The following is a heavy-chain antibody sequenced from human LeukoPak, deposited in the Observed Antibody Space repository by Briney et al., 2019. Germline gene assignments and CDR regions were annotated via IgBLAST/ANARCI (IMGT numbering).Heavy chain of an antibody. J-gene: IGHJ4*02. D-gene: IGHD2-21*02. V-gene: IGHV1-69*13. Sequence: AASVKVSCKASGYTFTSYGISWVRQAPGQGLEWMGNIIPIFGIGKYAQNFQGRVTTTADESTTTAYMELTSLRSADKAVYYCATRGEPIVEVTPTMYNFDYWGQGTLVTVSS. CDR2: IIPIFGIG. CDR1: GYTFTSYG. CDR3: ATRGEPIVEVTPTMYNFDY.